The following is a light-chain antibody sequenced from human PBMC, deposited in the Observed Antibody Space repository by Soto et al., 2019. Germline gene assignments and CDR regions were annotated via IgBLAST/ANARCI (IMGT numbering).Light chain of an antibody. CDR3: QQSYSTPWT. V-gene: IGKV1-39*01. J-gene: IGKJ1*01. CDR2: AAS. CDR1: QSISSY. Sequence: DIQMTQSPSSLSASVGDRVTITCRASQSISSYLNWYHQKPGKAPKLLIYAASSLQSGVPSRFSGSGSGTDFTLTISSLPPEDFATYYCQQSYSTPWTFGQGTKVEIK.